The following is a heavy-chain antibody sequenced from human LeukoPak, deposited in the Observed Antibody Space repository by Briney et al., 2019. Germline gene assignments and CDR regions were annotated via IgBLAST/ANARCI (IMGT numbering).Heavy chain of an antibody. D-gene: IGHD3-3*01. CDR1: GFTFSRHG. CDR2: ISNDGSRK. Sequence: GGSLRLSCAPSGFTFSRHGMHWVRQAPGKGLEWVAIISNDGSRKYYAHSVEGRFTISRDNSKNTLYLQMDSLRAEDTAVYYCARDRAWNYFNYWGQGTLVTVSS. CDR3: ARDRAWNYFNY. V-gene: IGHV3-30*03. J-gene: IGHJ4*02.